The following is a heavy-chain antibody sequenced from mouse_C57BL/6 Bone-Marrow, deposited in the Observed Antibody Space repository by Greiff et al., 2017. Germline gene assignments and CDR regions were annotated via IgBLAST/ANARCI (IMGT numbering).Heavy chain of an antibody. J-gene: IGHJ2*01. D-gene: IGHD1-1*01. CDR1: GYTFTTYP. V-gene: IGHV1-47*01. CDR3: ARSSTVFYYFDY. CDR2: FHPYTDDT. Sequence: QVQLQQSGAELVKPGASVTMSCKASGYTFTTYPIEWMKQNHGKSLAWIGNFHPYTDDTKYNEKFKGKATLTVEKSSNTVYLELSRLTSDDSAVYYCARSSTVFYYFDYWGQGTTLTGSS.